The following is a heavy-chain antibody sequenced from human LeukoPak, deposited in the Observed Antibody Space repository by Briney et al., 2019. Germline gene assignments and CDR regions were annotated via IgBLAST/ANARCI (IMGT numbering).Heavy chain of an antibody. V-gene: IGHV3-49*03. J-gene: IGHJ4*02. CDR1: GFTFGDYA. D-gene: IGHD3-22*01. CDR2: IRSKAYGGTT. Sequence: GGSLRLSCTASGFTFGDYAMSWFRQAPGKGLEWVGFIRSKAYGGTTEYAASVKGRFTISRDDSKSIAYLQMDSLKTEDTAVYHCTRKDDSSGYYSGQFDYWGQGTLVTVSS. CDR3: TRKDDSSGYYSGQFDY.